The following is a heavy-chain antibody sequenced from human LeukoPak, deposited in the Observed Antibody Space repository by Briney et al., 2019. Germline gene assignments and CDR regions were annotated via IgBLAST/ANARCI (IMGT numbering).Heavy chain of an antibody. Sequence: ASVKVPCKASGYTFTSYAMHWVRQAPGQRLEWMVWINGGNGNTKYSQKFQGRVTITRDTSASTAYMELSSLRSEDTAVYYCARDGDSGSYYYWGQGTLVTVSS. J-gene: IGHJ4*02. D-gene: IGHD1-26*01. CDR1: GYTFTSYA. V-gene: IGHV1-3*01. CDR2: INGGNGNT. CDR3: ARDGDSGSYYY.